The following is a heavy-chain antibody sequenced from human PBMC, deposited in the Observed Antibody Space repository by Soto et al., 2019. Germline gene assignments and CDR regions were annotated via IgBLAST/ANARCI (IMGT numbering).Heavy chain of an antibody. CDR1: GYTFTSYA. D-gene: IGHD2-2*01. Sequence: AXVKVSCKASGYTFTSYAMHWVRQAPGQRLEWMGWINAGNGNTKYSQKFQGRVTITRDTSASTAYMELSSLRSEDTAVYYCARMKLYHYYYYGMDVWGQGTTVTVSS. V-gene: IGHV1-3*01. J-gene: IGHJ6*02. CDR3: ARMKLYHYYYYGMDV. CDR2: INAGNGNT.